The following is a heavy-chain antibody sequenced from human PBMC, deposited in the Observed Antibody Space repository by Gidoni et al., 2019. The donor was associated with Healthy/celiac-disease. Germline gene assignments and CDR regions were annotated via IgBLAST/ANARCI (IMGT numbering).Heavy chain of an antibody. Sequence: QAPLVHSGAEVKKPGSSVKVFCTASGSPLTGYYMHWVRQASGQGLEWMGRNNPNSGGTNYAQKFQGRVNMTRDTSISTGYMELSRLRSDDTAVYYCARFTRIVGDTIDYWGQGTLVTVSS. CDR2: NNPNSGGT. CDR3: ARFTRIVGDTIDY. CDR1: GSPLTGYY. V-gene: IGHV1-2*06. J-gene: IGHJ4*02. D-gene: IGHD1-26*01.